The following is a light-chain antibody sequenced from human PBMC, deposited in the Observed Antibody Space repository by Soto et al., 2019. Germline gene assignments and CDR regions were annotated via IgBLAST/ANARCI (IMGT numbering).Light chain of an antibody. CDR1: QSVSSN. Sequence: EIVMTQSPATLSVSPGERATLSCRASQSVSSNLAWYQQKPGQAPRLLIYGASTRATGIPARFSGSGSGAESTLTISTLQAEDVVDYYCQQYNNWPRTFGQGTKVEIK. J-gene: IGKJ1*01. V-gene: IGKV3-15*01. CDR2: GAS. CDR3: QQYNNWPRT.